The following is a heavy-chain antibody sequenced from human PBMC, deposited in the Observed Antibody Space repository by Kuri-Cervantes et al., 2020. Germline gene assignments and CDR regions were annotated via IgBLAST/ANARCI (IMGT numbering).Heavy chain of an antibody. Sequence: GSLRLSCTVSGGSISSYYWSWIRQPPGKGLEWIGYIYYGGSTNYNPSLESRVTISIDTSRNQFSLKLISVTAADTATYFCTRLTGDYYDSDGQSYYFDSWGQGTLVTVSS. J-gene: IGHJ4*02. CDR2: IYYGGST. CDR3: TRLTGDYYDSDGQSYYFDS. V-gene: IGHV4-59*08. D-gene: IGHD3-22*01. CDR1: GGSISSYY.